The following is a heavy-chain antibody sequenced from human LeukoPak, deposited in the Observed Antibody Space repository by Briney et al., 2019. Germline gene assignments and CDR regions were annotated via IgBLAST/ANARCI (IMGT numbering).Heavy chain of an antibody. V-gene: IGHV3-9*01. D-gene: IGHD3-10*01. J-gene: IGHJ4*02. CDR2: INRNSGGI. CDR3: AKSVGYYGNVDY. Sequence: GRSLRLSCAASGFNFDDYAMHWVRQAPGKGLEWVSGINRNSGGIGYAGSVKGRFTISRDNAKNSLYLQMNSLRAEDTALYYCAKSVGYYGNVDYWGQGTLVTVSS. CDR1: GFNFDDYA.